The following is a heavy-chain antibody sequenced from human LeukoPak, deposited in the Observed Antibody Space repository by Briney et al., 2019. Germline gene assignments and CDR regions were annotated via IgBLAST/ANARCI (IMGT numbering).Heavy chain of an antibody. V-gene: IGHV3-21*05. D-gene: IGHD3-22*01. Sequence: PGGSLRLSCAASGFTFSSYGMHWVRQAPGKGLEWVACISSDNTYTDYADSVKGRFTISRDNPKKSLYLQMNSLRDEDTAVYYCATSYFDSSGYLQYFDDWGQGTLVTVSS. CDR2: ISSDNTYT. CDR3: ATSYFDSSGYLQYFDD. J-gene: IGHJ4*02. CDR1: GFTFSSYG.